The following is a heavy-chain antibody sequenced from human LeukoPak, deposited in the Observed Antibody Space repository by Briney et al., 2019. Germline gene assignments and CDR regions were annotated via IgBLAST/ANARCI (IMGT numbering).Heavy chain of an antibody. CDR3: ARDFSWGVDY. V-gene: IGHV1-2*02. Sequence: ASVTVSCKASGFTFTVHYMHWVRQAPGQGLEWMGWINGNSGATNYARNFQDRVTLTRDTSISTVHMELSRLRIDDTAVYYCARDFSWGVDYWGQGTLVTVSS. CDR2: INGNSGAT. CDR1: GFTFTVHY. D-gene: IGHD3-10*01. J-gene: IGHJ4*02.